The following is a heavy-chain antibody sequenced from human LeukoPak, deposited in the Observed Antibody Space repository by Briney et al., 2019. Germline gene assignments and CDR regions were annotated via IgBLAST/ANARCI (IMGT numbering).Heavy chain of an antibody. CDR1: GFTVSSNY. V-gene: IGHV3-53*01. CDR2: IYSGGST. J-gene: IGHJ6*03. Sequence: GGSLRLSCAASGFTVSSNYMSWVRQAPGKGLEWVSVIYSGGSTYYADSVKGRFTISRDNSQNTLYLQMNSLRAEDTAVYYCARALGYSSGWYLNYYYYYYMDVWGKGTTVTVSS. D-gene: IGHD6-19*01. CDR3: ARALGYSSGWYLNYYYYYYMDV.